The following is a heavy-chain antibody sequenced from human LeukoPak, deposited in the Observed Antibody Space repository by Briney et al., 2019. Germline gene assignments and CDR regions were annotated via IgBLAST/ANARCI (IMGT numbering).Heavy chain of an antibody. CDR3: ATYPHDYGDNYGMDV. CDR2: INPNSGGT. J-gene: IGHJ6*02. CDR1: GYTFTGYY. V-gene: IGHV1-2*02. D-gene: IGHD4-17*01. Sequence: ASVKVSCKASGYTFTGYYMHWVRQAPGQGLEWMGWINPNSGGTNYAQKFQGRVTMTRDTSISTAYMELSRLRSDDTAVYYCATYPHDYGDNYGMDVWGQGTTVTVSS.